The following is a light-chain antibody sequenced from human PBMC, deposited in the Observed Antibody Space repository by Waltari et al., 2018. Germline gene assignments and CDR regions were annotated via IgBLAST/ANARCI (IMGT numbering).Light chain of an antibody. CDR1: SPNIRNYY. J-gene: IGLJ2*01. Sequence: QSVLTQPPSVSAAPGQKVSISCYGSSPNIRNYYVSWYQRIPGTAPKLLIYDNKKRPSGIPDRFSGSKSGTSATLGITGLQSGDEADYYCVTWDSTLSAVVFGGGSKVTVL. CDR3: VTWDSTLSAVV. V-gene: IGLV1-51*01. CDR2: DNK.